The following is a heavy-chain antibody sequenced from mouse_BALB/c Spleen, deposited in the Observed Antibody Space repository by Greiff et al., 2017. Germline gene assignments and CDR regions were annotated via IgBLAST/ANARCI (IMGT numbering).Heavy chain of an antibody. D-gene: IGHD3-2*02. CDR3: VRSGFPYAMDY. V-gene: IGHV1-4*01. J-gene: IGHJ4*01. Sequence: VQLQQSGADLVRPGASVKMSCTASGYTFTSYTMHWVNQRPGQGLEWIGYINPSSGYTNYNQKFKDKVTLTADKSSSTVYMQLSSLTSEDSAVYYCVRSGFPYAMDYWGQGTSVTVSS. CDR2: INPSSGYT. CDR1: GYTFTSYT.